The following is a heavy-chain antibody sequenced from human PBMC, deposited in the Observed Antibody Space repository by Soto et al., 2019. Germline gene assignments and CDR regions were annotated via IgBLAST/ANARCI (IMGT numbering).Heavy chain of an antibody. Sequence: GGSLRLSCAASGFTFSSYGMNWVRQAPGKGLEWVSYISSSSTIYYADSVKGRFTISRDNAKNSLYLQMDSLGAEDTAVYYCAIYVGSDQRGRLAYCGQGTRVPGSS. CDR3: AIYVGSDQRGRLAY. J-gene: IGHJ1*01. CDR2: ISSSSTI. V-gene: IGHV3-48*01. D-gene: IGHD2-15*01. CDR1: GFTFSSYG.